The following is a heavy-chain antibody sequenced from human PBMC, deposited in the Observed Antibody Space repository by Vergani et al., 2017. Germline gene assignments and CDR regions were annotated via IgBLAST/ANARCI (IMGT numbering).Heavy chain of an antibody. V-gene: IGHV3-48*04. D-gene: IGHD3-3*01. CDR1: GFTFSSYA. J-gene: IGHJ4*02. Sequence: EVQLLESGGGLVQPGGSLRLSCAASGFTFSSYAVSWVRQAPGKGLEWVSYISSSSSTIYYADSVKGRFTISRDNAKNSLYLQMNSLRAEDTAVYYCARDLHYDFWSGYPYYFDYWGQGTLVTVSS. CDR2: ISSSSSTI. CDR3: ARDLHYDFWSGYPYYFDY.